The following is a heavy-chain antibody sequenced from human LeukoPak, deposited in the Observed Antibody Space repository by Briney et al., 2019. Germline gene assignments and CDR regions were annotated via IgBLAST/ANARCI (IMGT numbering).Heavy chain of an antibody. D-gene: IGHD3-22*01. CDR2: IYYSGST. V-gene: IGHV4-39*01. J-gene: IGHJ4*02. Sequence: SETLSLTCTVSGGSISSSSYYWGWIRQPPGKGLEWIGSIYYSGSTYYNPSLKSRVTISVDTSKNQFSLKLSSVTAADTAVYYCARLGYYDSSGYGISYYFDYWGQRTLVTVSS. CDR1: GGSISSSSYY. CDR3: ARLGYYDSSGYGISYYFDY.